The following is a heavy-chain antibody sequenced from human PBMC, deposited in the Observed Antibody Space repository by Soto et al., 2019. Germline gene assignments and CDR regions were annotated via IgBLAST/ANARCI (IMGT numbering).Heavy chain of an antibody. CDR1: GYTFTSYA. CDR3: ARDWDRDRFWSGGDDAFDI. D-gene: IGHD3-3*01. J-gene: IGHJ3*02. Sequence: ASVKVSCKASGYTFTSYAMHWVRQAPGQRLEWMGWINAGNGNTKYSQKFQGRVTITRDTSASTAYMELSSLRSEDTAVYYCARDWDRDRFWSGGDDAFDIWGQGTMVTVSS. CDR2: INAGNGNT. V-gene: IGHV1-3*01.